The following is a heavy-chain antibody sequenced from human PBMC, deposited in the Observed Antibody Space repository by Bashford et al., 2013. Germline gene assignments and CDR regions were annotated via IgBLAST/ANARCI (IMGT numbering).Heavy chain of an antibody. CDR3: AKTKRGYSGYDPGEQWHYYYGMDV. Sequence: GGSLRLSCAASGFTFSSYGMHWVRQAPGKGLEWVAVISYDGSNKYYADSVKGRFTISRDNSKNTLYLQMNSLRAEDTAVYYCAKTKRGYSGYDPGEQWHYYYGMDVWGQGHGHRL. CDR2: ISYDGSNK. V-gene: IGHV3-30*18. D-gene: IGHD5-12*01. CDR1: GFTFSSYG. J-gene: IGHJ6*02.